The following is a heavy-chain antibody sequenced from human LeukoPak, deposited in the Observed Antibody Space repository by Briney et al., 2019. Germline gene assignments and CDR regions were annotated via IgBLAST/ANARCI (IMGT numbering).Heavy chain of an antibody. CDR1: GFTFSSYA. V-gene: IGHV3-30-3*01. J-gene: IGHJ4*02. D-gene: IGHD1-26*01. Sequence: GGSLRLSCAASGFTFSSYAMHWVRQAPGKGLEWVAVISYDGSNKYYADSVKGRFTISGDNSKNTLYLQMNSLRAEDTAVYYCATLVGALDYWGQGTLVTVSS. CDR2: ISYDGSNK. CDR3: ATLVGALDY.